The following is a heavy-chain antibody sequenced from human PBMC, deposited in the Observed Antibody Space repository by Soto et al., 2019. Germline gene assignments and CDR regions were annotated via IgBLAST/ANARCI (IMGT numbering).Heavy chain of an antibody. CDR2: IYYRGNT. D-gene: IGHD3-10*01. CDR1: GGSVRSGSHY. J-gene: IGHJ4*02. V-gene: IGHV4-61*01. Sequence: SETLSLTCTVSGGSVRSGSHYWSWIRQPPGKGLQWIGYIYYRGNTNYNPSLKSPVTISVDTSKSQFSLSLSSLTAADTAVYYCARAGDYGTFDFWGQGTQVTVSS. CDR3: ARAGDYGTFDF.